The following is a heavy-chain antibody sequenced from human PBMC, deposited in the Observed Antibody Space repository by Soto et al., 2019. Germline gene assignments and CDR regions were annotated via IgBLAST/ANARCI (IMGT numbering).Heavy chain of an antibody. CDR3: ARYFFASPFDP. V-gene: IGHV4-30-2*01. D-gene: IGHD2-21*01. CDR1: GDSINNGGYS. J-gene: IGHJ5*02. Sequence: SETLSLTCSVSGDSINNGGYSWSWIRQPPGKGLEWIGYIHHNGNPSYTPSLKSRVTMSIDGSRNQFSLKLDSVTAADTAVYYCARYFFASPFDPWGQGTLVTVSS. CDR2: IHHNGNP.